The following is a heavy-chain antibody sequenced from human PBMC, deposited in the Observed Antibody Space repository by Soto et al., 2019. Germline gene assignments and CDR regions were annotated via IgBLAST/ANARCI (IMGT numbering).Heavy chain of an antibody. J-gene: IGHJ4*02. Sequence: GGSLRLSCAASGFTFSSYGMHWVRQAPGKGLEWVAVISYDGSNKYYADSVKGRFTISRDNAKNSLYLQMNSLRAEDTAVYYCARAYCSGGSCYYPQDQYYFDYWGQGTLVTVSS. D-gene: IGHD2-15*01. CDR3: ARAYCSGGSCYYPQDQYYFDY. CDR2: ISYDGSNK. V-gene: IGHV3-30*03. CDR1: GFTFSSYG.